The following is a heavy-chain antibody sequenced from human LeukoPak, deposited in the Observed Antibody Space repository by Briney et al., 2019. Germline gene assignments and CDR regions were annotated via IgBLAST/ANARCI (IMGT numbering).Heavy chain of an antibody. J-gene: IGHJ5*02. CDR1: GFTFNSYT. CDR3: ARYVYSSSPNWFDP. Sequence: GGSLRLSCAASGFTFNSYTMNWVRQAPGKGLEWISYISSSGTNKYYADSVKGRFTISRDNAKNSLFLQMNSLRAADTAVYYCARYVYSSSPNWFDPWGQGTLVTVSS. CDR2: ISSSGTNK. V-gene: IGHV3-48*01. D-gene: IGHD6-6*01.